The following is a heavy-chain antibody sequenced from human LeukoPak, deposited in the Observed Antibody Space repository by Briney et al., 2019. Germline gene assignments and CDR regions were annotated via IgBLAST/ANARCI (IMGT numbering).Heavy chain of an antibody. CDR2: IKQDGSEK. CDR3: ARAAMNLDGYNWWYFDY. V-gene: IGHV3-7*03. CDR1: GFTFSTYW. Sequence: GGSLRLSCAASGFTFSTYWMSWFRQAPGKGLEWVATIKQDGSEKSYVDSVKGRFTISRDNGKNSLYLQMNSLRAEDTAVYYCARAAMNLDGYNWWYFDYWGQGTLVTVSS. J-gene: IGHJ4*02. D-gene: IGHD5-24*01.